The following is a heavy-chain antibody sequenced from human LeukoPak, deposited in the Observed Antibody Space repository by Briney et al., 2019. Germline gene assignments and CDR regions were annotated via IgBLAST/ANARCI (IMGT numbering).Heavy chain of an antibody. J-gene: IGHJ3*02. CDR2: INPSGGTT. D-gene: IGHD3-3*01. Sequence: GASVKVSCKASGYTFTSNYMYWVRQAPGQGLEWMGIINPSGGTTRYAQKFQGRVTMTRDTSTSTLYMELSSLRSEDTAVYYCTRGVGVTIFGVGGQAFDIWGQGTMVTASS. V-gene: IGHV1-46*03. CDR3: TRGVGVTIFGVGGQAFDI. CDR1: GYTFTSNY.